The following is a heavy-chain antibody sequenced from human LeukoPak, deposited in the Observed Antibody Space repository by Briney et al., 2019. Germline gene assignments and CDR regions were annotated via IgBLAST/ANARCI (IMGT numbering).Heavy chain of an antibody. Sequence: PSETLSLTCSVSNDSIRNYYWSWIRQPPGKALEWIGYIYHTGNTNYNPSPKSRLTMSIDTSKNQFSLNLNSVTAADTAVYYCARGNYGSGSYYVVDFDYWGQGTLVTVSS. CDR3: ARGNYGSGSYYVVDFDY. J-gene: IGHJ4*02. CDR1: NDSIRNYY. V-gene: IGHV4-59*01. CDR2: IYHTGNT. D-gene: IGHD3-10*01.